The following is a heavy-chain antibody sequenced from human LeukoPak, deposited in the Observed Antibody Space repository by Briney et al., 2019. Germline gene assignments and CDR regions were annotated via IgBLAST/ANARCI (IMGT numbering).Heavy chain of an antibody. V-gene: IGHV4-39*07. CDR1: GGSISSSSYY. J-gene: IGHJ4*02. Sequence: SETLSLTCTVSGGSISSSSYYWGWIRQPPGKGLEWIGSIYYSGSTYYNPSLKSRVTISVDTSKNQFSLKLSSVTAADTAVYYCARWAGSWTARWYDYWGQGTLVTVSS. CDR2: IYYSGST. D-gene: IGHD6-13*01. CDR3: ARWAGSWTARWYDY.